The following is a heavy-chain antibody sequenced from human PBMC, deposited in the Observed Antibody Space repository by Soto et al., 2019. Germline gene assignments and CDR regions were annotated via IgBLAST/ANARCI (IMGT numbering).Heavy chain of an antibody. CDR3: AKAGYIYGQPEN. Sequence: SLRLSCSSSLFIFNSDWMHWVLQAPGKGLEWVSRIDTDGSGTTYADSVKGRFTISRDNAKNTLYLQMNSLRAEDTAVYYCAKAGYIYGQPENWGQGTLVTVSS. CDR2: IDTDGSGT. D-gene: IGHD5-18*01. J-gene: IGHJ4*02. CDR1: LFIFNSDW. V-gene: IGHV3-74*01.